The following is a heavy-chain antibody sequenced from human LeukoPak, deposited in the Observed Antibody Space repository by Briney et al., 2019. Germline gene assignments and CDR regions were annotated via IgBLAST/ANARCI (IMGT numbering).Heavy chain of an antibody. D-gene: IGHD3-3*01. CDR2: IDGSGGRP. CDR1: GFTLSKYA. V-gene: IGHV3-23*01. Sequence: GGSLRLSCAASGFTLSKYAMNWVRQAPGKGLEWVSGIDGSGGRPPSADSVKGRFTISRDISKNTLYLQMDSLRAEDTAAYYCARGRDHDFWNPFDHWGQGTLVTVSS. CDR3: ARGRDHDFWNPFDH. J-gene: IGHJ4*02.